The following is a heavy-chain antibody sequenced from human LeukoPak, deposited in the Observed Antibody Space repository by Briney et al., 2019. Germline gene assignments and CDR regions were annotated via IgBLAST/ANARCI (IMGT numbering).Heavy chain of an antibody. CDR1: GYTFTSYG. J-gene: IGHJ3*02. D-gene: IGHD5-18*01. CDR2: IGAYNGNT. V-gene: IGHV1-18*01. Sequence: GASVKVSCKASGYTFTSYGISWVRQAPGQGLEWMGWIGAYNGNTNYAQKLQGRVTMTTDTSTSTAYMELRSLRSEDTAVYYCAGGSDTAMVTHAFDIWGQGTMVTVSS. CDR3: AGGSDTAMVTHAFDI.